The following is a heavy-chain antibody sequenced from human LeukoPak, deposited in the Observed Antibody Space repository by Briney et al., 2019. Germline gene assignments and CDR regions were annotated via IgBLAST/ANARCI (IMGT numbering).Heavy chain of an antibody. Sequence: SETLSLTCTVSGGSIRSYYWNWIRQPPGKGLEWIGYIYYSGNSNYSPSLKSRVTISVDTSKNQFSLKLSSVTAADTAVYYCARDTYYYDSSGYSGWFDPWGQGTLVTVSS. CDR2: IYYSGNS. CDR1: GGSIRSYY. CDR3: ARDTYYYDSSGYSGWFDP. V-gene: IGHV4-59*01. J-gene: IGHJ5*02. D-gene: IGHD3-22*01.